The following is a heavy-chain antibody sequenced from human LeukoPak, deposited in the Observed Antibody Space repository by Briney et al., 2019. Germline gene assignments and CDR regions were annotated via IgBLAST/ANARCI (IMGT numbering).Heavy chain of an antibody. D-gene: IGHD5-24*01. Sequence: SETLSLTCTVSGGSISSSSYYWGWVRQPPGKGLEWIGSIYYSGSTYYNPSLKSRVTISVDTSKNQFSLKLSSVTAADTAVYYCARGRRWLQLSPFDYWGQGTLVTVSS. CDR2: IYYSGST. J-gene: IGHJ4*02. V-gene: IGHV4-39*07. CDR3: ARGRRWLQLSPFDY. CDR1: GGSISSSSYY.